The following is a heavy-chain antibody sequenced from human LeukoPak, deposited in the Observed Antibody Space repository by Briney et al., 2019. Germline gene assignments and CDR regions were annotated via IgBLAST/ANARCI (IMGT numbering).Heavy chain of an antibody. J-gene: IGHJ5*02. Sequence: GGSLRLSCAASGFTFDDYGMSWVRQAPGKGLEWVSGINWNGGSTGYADSVKGRFTISRDNAKNSLYLQMNSLRAEDTALYHCAREVQGRDCYDSSGYYCWFDPWGQGTLVTVSS. CDR1: GFTFDDYG. CDR3: AREVQGRDCYDSSGYYCWFDP. D-gene: IGHD3-22*01. CDR2: INWNGGST. V-gene: IGHV3-20*01.